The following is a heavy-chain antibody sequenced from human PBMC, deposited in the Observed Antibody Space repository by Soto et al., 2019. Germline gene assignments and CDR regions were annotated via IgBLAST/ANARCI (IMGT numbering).Heavy chain of an antibody. J-gene: IGHJ5*02. CDR3: ERRGSWSKRSATNYICFDP. V-gene: IGHV4-34*01. Sequence: PSGTLALTCAVYGGSFSGYSWSWIRQPPGKGLEWIGEINDRGSTNYNPSLKSRVTISGDTSKNQFSLKLSSVTAADTAVYYCERRGSWSKRSATNYICFDPWREAPLVTV. CDR2: INDRGST. D-gene: IGHD1-26*01. CDR1: GGSFSGYS.